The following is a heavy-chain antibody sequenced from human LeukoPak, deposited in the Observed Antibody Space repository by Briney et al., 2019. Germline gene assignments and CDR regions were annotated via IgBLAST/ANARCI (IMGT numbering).Heavy chain of an antibody. CDR2: IRYDGSNK. V-gene: IGHV3-30*02. J-gene: IGHJ5*02. CDR1: GFTFSSYG. Sequence: GGSLRLSCAASGFTFSSYGMHWVRQAPGKGLEWVAFIRYDGSNKYYADSVKGRFTISRDNSKNTLYLQMNSLRAEDTAVYCCAKGTHYDFWSGYDLNWFDPWGQGTLVTVSS. D-gene: IGHD3-3*01. CDR3: AKGTHYDFWSGYDLNWFDP.